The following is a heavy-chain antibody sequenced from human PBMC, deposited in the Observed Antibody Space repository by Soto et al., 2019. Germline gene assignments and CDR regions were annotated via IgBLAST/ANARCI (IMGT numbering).Heavy chain of an antibody. CDR3: ARQGITMIVAVVTDNWFDP. CDR1: GGSISNNNYY. V-gene: IGHV4-39*01. D-gene: IGHD3-22*01. Sequence: SETLSLTCSVSGGSISNNNYYWGWIRQPPGKALEWIGSIYYSGSTYYNPSLKSRVTISVDTSRNQFSLKLNSVTAADTAVYYCARQGITMIVAVVTDNWFDPWGQGTLVTVSS. J-gene: IGHJ5*02. CDR2: IYYSGST.